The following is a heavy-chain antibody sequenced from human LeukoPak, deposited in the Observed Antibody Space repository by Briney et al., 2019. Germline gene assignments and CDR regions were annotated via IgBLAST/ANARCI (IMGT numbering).Heavy chain of an antibody. CDR1: GFTFDDYA. J-gene: IGHJ6*03. D-gene: IGHD4-17*01. CDR2: ISWNSGNI. V-gene: IGHV3-9*03. Sequence: GGSLRLSCAASGFTFDDYAMHWVRQAPGKGLEWVSGISWNSGNIGYADSVKGRFTISRDNAKNSLYLQMNSLRAEDMALYYCAKDPYGDYVFYMDVWGKGTTVTVSS. CDR3: AKDPYGDYVFYMDV.